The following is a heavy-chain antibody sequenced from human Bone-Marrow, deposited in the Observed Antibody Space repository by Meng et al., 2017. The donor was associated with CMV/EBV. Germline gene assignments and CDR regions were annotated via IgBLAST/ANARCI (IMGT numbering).Heavy chain of an antibody. Sequence: ASVKVSCKASGYTFTGYYMHWVRQAPGQGLEWMGWINPNSGGTNYAQKFQGRVTMTRDTSISTAYMELSRLRSDDTAVYYCARGKASPGSYYGMDVWGQRTTDTVSS. CDR3: ARGKASPGSYYGMDV. J-gene: IGHJ6*02. D-gene: IGHD3-10*01. V-gene: IGHV1-2*02. CDR1: GYTFTGYY. CDR2: INPNSGGT.